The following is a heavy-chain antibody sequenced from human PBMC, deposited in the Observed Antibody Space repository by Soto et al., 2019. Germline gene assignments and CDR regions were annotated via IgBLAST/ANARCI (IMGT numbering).Heavy chain of an antibody. CDR3: ARIRVTTGTTEVLDY. CDR1: GFSLSNARMG. D-gene: IGHD1-1*01. Sequence: QVTLKESGPVLGKPTETLTLTCTVSGFSLSNARMGVSWIRQPPGKALVWLAHIFSNDEKSYSTSLKSRLTISKDTSKSQVVLTMTNMDPVDTATYYCARIRVTTGTTEVLDYWGQGTLVTVSS. V-gene: IGHV2-26*01. CDR2: IFSNDEK. J-gene: IGHJ4*02.